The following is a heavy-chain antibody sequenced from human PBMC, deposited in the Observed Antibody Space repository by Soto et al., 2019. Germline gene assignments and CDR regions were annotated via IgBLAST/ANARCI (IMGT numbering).Heavy chain of an antibody. V-gene: IGHV5-51*01. J-gene: IGHJ4*02. D-gene: IGHD6-13*01. CDR3: ARHAGNSWKGDYFDY. CDR1: GDSFSSSG. Sequence: PGESLTISCQASGDSFSSSGIGWVLQMPGKGLEWMGIIDPNDSQTIYSPSFQGQVTISADKSIDTAYLQWSSPKTSDTAMYYCARHAGNSWKGDYFDYWGQGAMVTVSS. CDR2: IDPNDSQT.